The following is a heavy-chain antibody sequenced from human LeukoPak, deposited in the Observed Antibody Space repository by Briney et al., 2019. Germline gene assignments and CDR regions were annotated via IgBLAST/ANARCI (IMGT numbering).Heavy chain of an antibody. V-gene: IGHV3-23*01. J-gene: IGHJ4*02. Sequence: GGSLRLSCAASGFTFISYAMNWVRQAPGKGPEWVSAISGGGGSTYYADSVKGRFTISRDNSKNTLYLQMNSLRAEDTAVYYCAKDGWEFTFDYWGQGTLVTVSS. CDR2: ISGGGGST. D-gene: IGHD1-26*01. CDR3: AKDGWEFTFDY. CDR1: GFTFISYA.